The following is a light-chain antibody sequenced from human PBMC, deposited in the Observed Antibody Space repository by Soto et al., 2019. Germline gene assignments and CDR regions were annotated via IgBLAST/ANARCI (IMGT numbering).Light chain of an antibody. CDR1: SSDVGGYNY. CDR2: EVS. CDR3: SSYTSSRAYV. Sequence: QSVLSQPASVAGSPRQSITISCTGTSSDVGGYNYVSWYQQQSGKAPKLMIHEVSNRPSGVSNRFSGSKSGNTASLTISGLQAEDEADYYCSSYTSSRAYVFGIGTKVTFL. V-gene: IGLV2-14*01. J-gene: IGLJ1*01.